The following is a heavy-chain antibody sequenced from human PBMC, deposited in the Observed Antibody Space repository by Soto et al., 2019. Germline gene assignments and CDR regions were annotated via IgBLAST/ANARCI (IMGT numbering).Heavy chain of an antibody. CDR3: ARFLYYGSGTSDL. V-gene: IGHV4-30-4*01. D-gene: IGHD3-10*01. CDR2: FYYSGSA. Sequence: DLEWIGYFYYSGSAYYNPSLKSRVTISVDTSMNHFSIKLNSVTAADTAVYYCARFLYYGSGTSDLSGQGTLVTVSS. J-gene: IGHJ5*02.